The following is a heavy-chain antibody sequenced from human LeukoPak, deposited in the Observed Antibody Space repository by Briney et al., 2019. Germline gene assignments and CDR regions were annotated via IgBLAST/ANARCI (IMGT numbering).Heavy chain of an antibody. V-gene: IGHV1-46*01. CDR2: INPSGGST. CDR1: GYTFTSYY. J-gene: IGHJ6*02. D-gene: IGHD3-10*01. CDR3: ARDLAGSGSYLSYGMYV. Sequence: GSSVKVSCKASGYTFTSYYMHWVRQAPGQGLEWMGIINPSGGSTTYAQKFQGRVTMTRDTSTSTVYMELSSLRSEDTAVYYCARDLAGSGSYLSYGMYVWGQGTTVTVSS.